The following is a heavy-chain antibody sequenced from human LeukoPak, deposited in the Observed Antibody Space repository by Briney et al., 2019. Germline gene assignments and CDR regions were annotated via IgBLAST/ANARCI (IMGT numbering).Heavy chain of an antibody. CDR2: MNPNSGNT. D-gene: IGHD2-15*01. J-gene: IGHJ5*02. Sequence: GASVKVSCKASGYTFTSYDISWVRQATGQGLEWMGWMNPNSGNTGYAQKFQGRVTMTRNTSISTAYMELSSLRSEDTAVYYCARDQDIVVVVAALRQREMGGFDPWGQGTLVTVSS. CDR3: ARDQDIVVVVAALRQREMGGFDP. V-gene: IGHV1-8*01. CDR1: GYTFTSYD.